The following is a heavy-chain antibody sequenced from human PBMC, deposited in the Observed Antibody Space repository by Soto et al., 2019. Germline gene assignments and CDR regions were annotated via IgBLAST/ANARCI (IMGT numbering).Heavy chain of an antibody. D-gene: IGHD6-6*01. CDR2: TSTNNDDR. CDR3: ARERYVASRHSHFDF. V-gene: IGHV1-18*01. J-gene: IGHJ4*02. CDR1: GGTYSCSA. Sequence: SVEVSWNESGGTYSCSASSWVRQEHGKGLEWLGWTSTNNDDRNYAQKFRGRVTFTTDTSTSTAYMELRSLISDDTAVYFCARERYVASRHSHFDFWGQGTQDTVSS.